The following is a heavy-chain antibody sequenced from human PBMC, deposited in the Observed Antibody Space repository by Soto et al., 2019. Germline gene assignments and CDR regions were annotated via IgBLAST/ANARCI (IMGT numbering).Heavy chain of an antibody. CDR1: GFTFSSYS. CDR3: ARDHYFYDLNWFDP. Sequence: EVQLVESGGGLVQPGGSLRLSCAASGFTFSSYSMNWVRQAPGKGLGWVSYISSSSSTIYYADSVKGLFTISRDNAKNSLYLQMNSLRAEDTAVYYCARDHYFYDLNWFDPWGQGTLVTVSS. D-gene: IGHD3-22*01. CDR2: ISSSSSTI. J-gene: IGHJ5*02. V-gene: IGHV3-48*01.